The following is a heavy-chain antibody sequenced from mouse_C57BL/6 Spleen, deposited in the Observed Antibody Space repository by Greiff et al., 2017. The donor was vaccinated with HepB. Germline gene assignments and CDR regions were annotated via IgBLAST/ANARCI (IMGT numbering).Heavy chain of an antibody. Sequence: VKLQESGPGLVQPSQSLSITCTVSGFSLTSYGVHWVRQSPGKGLEWLGVIWRGGSTDYNAAFMSRLSITKDNSKSQVFFKMNSLQADDTAIYYCAKKDGNYPYYAMDYWGQGTSVTVSS. J-gene: IGHJ4*01. V-gene: IGHV2-5*01. CDR3: AKKDGNYPYYAMDY. CDR1: GFSLTSYG. CDR2: IWRGGST. D-gene: IGHD2-1*01.